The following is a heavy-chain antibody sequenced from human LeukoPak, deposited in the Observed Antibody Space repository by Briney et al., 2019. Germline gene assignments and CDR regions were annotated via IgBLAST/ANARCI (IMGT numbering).Heavy chain of an antibody. Sequence: GGSLRLSCAASGFTVSSNYMTWVRQAPGKGLEWVSIIYSGGSTYYADSVKGRFTISRDNSKNTLYLQMNSLRAEDTAVYYCAKDRRGYSSSYFDYWGQGTPVTVSS. CDR2: IYSGGST. CDR3: AKDRRGYSSSYFDY. V-gene: IGHV3-53*01. J-gene: IGHJ4*02. CDR1: GFTVSSNY. D-gene: IGHD6-13*01.